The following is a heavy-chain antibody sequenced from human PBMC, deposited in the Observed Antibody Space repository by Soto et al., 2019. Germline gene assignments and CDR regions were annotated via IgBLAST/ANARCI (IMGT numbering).Heavy chain of an antibody. CDR1: GGSISSSSYY. D-gene: IGHD3-10*01. V-gene: IGHV4-39*01. J-gene: IGHJ4*02. CDR2: IYYSGST. CDR3: ASQSITMVRGVIKVVDY. Sequence: SETLSLTCTFSGGSISSSSYYWGWIRQPPGKGLEWIGSIYYSGSTYYNPSLKSRVTISVDTSKNQFSLKPSSVTAADTAVYYCASQSITMVRGVIKVVDYWGQGTLVTVSS.